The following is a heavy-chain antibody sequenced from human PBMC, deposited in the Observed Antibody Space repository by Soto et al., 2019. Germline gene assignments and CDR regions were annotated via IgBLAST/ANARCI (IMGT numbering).Heavy chain of an antibody. D-gene: IGHD2-15*01. CDR1: GYTFSNYG. J-gene: IGHJ6*02. CDR3: AREGLLPYYYYGMDV. CDR2: ISAYNGNT. Sequence: QVQLVQSGGEVKNPGASVKVSCRASGYTFSNYGITWVRQAPGQGLEWMGWISAYNGNTNYAQKLQGRVTMTTDTSTNTVYMELRSLRSDDTAVYYCAREGLLPYYYYGMDVWGQGTTVTVSS. V-gene: IGHV1-18*01.